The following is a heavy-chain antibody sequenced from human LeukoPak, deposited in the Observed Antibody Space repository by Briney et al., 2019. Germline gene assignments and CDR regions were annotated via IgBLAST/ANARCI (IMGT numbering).Heavy chain of an antibody. D-gene: IGHD4-17*01. V-gene: IGHV1-69*04. Sequence: ASVKVSCKASGGTFSSYAISWVRQAPGQGLEWMGRIIPILGIANYAQKFQGRVTITADKSTSTAYMELSSLRSEDTAVYYCARDSRYGDYPLDYWGQGTLVTVSS. J-gene: IGHJ4*02. CDR2: IIPILGIA. CDR3: ARDSRYGDYPLDY. CDR1: GGTFSSYA.